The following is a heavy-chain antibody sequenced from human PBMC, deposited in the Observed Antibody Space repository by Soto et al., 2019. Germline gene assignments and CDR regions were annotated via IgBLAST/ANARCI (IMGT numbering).Heavy chain of an antibody. V-gene: IGHV4-31*03. D-gene: IGHD6-13*01. CDR1: GGSISSGGYY. Sequence: SETLSLTCTVSGGSISSGGYYWSWIRQHPGKGLEWIGYIYYSGSTYYNPSLKSRVTISVDTSKNQFSLKLSSVTAADTAVYYCARRMGSSRYVAFDYWGQGTLVTVSS. J-gene: IGHJ4*02. CDR2: IYYSGST. CDR3: ARRMGSSRYVAFDY.